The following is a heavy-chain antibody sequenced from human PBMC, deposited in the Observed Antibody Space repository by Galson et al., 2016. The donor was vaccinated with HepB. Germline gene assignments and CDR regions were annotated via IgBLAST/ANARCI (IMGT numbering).Heavy chain of an antibody. CDR3: ATRSFSGTGAFDV. CDR1: GFTFSTYV. J-gene: IGHJ3*01. Sequence: LRLSCAASGFTFSTYVMHWVRQPPGKGLMWVSRINSDGSITTSADSVKGRFTISRDNAKNTLYVQMNSLRVEDTAVYYCATRSFSGTGAFDVWGQGTKVTVSS. CDR2: INSDGSIT. D-gene: IGHD3-10*01. V-gene: IGHV3-74*03.